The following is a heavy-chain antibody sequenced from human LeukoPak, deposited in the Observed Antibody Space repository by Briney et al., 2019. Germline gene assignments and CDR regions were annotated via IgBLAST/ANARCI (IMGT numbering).Heavy chain of an antibody. D-gene: IGHD3-22*01. J-gene: IGHJ4*02. Sequence: PGGSLRLSCAASGFTFSSYGMPWVRQAPGKGLEWVAVISYDGSNKYYADSVKGRFTISRDNSKNTLYLQMNSLRAEDTAVYYCASDWNYYDSSGYSLWGQGTLVTVSS. CDR1: GFTFSSYG. V-gene: IGHV3-30*03. CDR2: ISYDGSNK. CDR3: ASDWNYYDSSGYSL.